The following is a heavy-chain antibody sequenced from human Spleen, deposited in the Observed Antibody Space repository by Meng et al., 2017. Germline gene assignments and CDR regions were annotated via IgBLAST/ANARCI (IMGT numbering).Heavy chain of an antibody. V-gene: IGHV3-30*01. D-gene: IGHD6-19*01. J-gene: IGHJ4*02. CDR2: ISYDGTNK. Sequence: GESLKISCAASEFTFSSYAMNWVRQAPGKGLEWVAVISYDGTNKNYADSAKDRFTISRDNSKNTLYLRMNSLRTEDTAVYYCARGTRAEWLVPDYWGQGTLVTVSS. CDR1: EFTFSSYA. CDR3: ARGTRAEWLVPDY.